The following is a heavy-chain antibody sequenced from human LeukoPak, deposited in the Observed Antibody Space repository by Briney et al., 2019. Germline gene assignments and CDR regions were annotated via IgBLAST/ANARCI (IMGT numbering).Heavy chain of an antibody. CDR2: ISAYNGNT. D-gene: IGHD3-10*01. Sequence: ASVKVSCKASGYTFNTYAISWVRQAPGQRPEWMGWISAYNGNTNYAQKFQGRVTLITDTSTSTAYMELRSLRSDDTAVYYCARDVFFGSGIVGAFDIWGQGTMVTVSS. J-gene: IGHJ3*02. V-gene: IGHV1-18*01. CDR3: ARDVFFGSGIVGAFDI. CDR1: GYTFNTYA.